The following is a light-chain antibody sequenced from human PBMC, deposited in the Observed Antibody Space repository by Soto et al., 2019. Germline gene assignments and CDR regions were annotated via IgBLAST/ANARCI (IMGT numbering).Light chain of an antibody. CDR2: GAS. J-gene: IGKJ5*01. CDR3: QQYGNWPPIT. CDR1: QSVGSS. V-gene: IGKV3-15*01. Sequence: ETVMTQSPATVSVSPGKRATLSCRATQSVGSSLAWYQQKPGQAPRLLIYGASTRASGIPARFSGSGSGTEFTLTISSLQSEDFAVYFCQQYGNWPPITFGQGTRLEIK.